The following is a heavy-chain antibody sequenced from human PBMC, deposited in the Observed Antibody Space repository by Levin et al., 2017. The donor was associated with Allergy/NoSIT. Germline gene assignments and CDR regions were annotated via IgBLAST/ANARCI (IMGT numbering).Heavy chain of an antibody. V-gene: IGHV3-23*01. CDR3: AKYGSGSYILEYFDY. CDR2: ISGSGGST. Sequence: GESLKISCAASGFTFSSYAMSWVRQAPGKGLEWVSAISGSGGSTYYADSVKGRFTISRDNSKNTLYLQMNSLRAEDTAVYYCAKYGSGSYILEYFDYWGQGTLVTVSS. D-gene: IGHD3-10*01. CDR1: GFTFSSYA. J-gene: IGHJ4*02.